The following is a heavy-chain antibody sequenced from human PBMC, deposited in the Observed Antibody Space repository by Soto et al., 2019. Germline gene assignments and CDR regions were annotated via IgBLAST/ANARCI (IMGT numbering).Heavy chain of an antibody. Sequence: EVQLVESGGGLVQPGGSLRLSCAASGFTFSNYGMNWVRQAPGKGLAWVSYISSSISTKQYADSVKGRFTISRDNAKNSLFLQMNSLRDEAPAVYYFPRGGAARPDYWGQGTLVTVSS. CDR3: PRGGAARPDY. J-gene: IGHJ4*02. CDR2: ISSSISTK. D-gene: IGHD6-6*01. V-gene: IGHV3-48*02. CDR1: GFTFSNYG.